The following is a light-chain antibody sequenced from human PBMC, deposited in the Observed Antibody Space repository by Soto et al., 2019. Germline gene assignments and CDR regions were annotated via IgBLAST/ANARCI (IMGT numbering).Light chain of an antibody. V-gene: IGKV1-5*01. CDR3: RQYKSPPNI. Sequence: DIQMTQSPSTLSASVGDRVTITCRASQSISTLLAWYQHKPGKAPKLLIYDASSLESGDPARFSGSGSGTEFPLAISSLQSDDFGTYDCRQYKSPPNIFGQGTRLEIK. J-gene: IGKJ2*01. CDR1: QSISTL. CDR2: DAS.